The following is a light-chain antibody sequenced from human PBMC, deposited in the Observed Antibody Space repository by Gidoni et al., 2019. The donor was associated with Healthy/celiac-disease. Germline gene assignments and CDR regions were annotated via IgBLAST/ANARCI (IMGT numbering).Light chain of an antibody. CDR3: MQALQTGWT. CDR2: LGS. CDR1: QSLLHSNGYNY. J-gene: IGKJ1*01. Sequence: DIVMTQSPLSLPVTPGEPASISCRSSQSLLHSNGYNYLDWYLQKPGQSPQLLIYLGSNRASGVPDRFSGSGSGTYFTLKISRVVAEDVGVYYCMQALQTGWTFGQGTKVEIK. V-gene: IGKV2-28*01.